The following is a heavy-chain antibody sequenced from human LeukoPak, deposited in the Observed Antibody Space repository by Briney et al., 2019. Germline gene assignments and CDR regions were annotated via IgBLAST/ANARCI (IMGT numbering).Heavy chain of an antibody. J-gene: IGHJ4*02. CDR1: GFTFSIYA. Sequence: GGSLRLSCAASGFTFSIYAMISGPQTPGEGLECVSPTSGTGRSSYYADSVKGRFTISRDNSKNTLYLQMNSLRAEDTAVYYCAKAGYSYGIPFFDYWGQGTLVTVSS. CDR2: TSGTGRSS. CDR3: AKAGYSYGIPFFDY. D-gene: IGHD5-18*01. V-gene: IGHV3-23*01.